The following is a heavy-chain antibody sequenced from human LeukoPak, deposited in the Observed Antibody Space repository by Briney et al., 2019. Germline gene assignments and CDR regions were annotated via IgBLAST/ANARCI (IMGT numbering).Heavy chain of an antibody. J-gene: IGHJ6*02. CDR3: ARTSSNSWSYGMDV. Sequence: SETLSLTCTVSDGSISSYYWSWIRQPAGPGLEWIGRIYPSGSTNYNPSRKSRVTMSVDTSKNQFSLKLSSVTAADTAVYYCARTSSNSWSYGMDVWGQGTTVTVSS. V-gene: IGHV4-4*07. CDR2: IYPSGST. CDR1: DGSISSYY. D-gene: IGHD6-13*01.